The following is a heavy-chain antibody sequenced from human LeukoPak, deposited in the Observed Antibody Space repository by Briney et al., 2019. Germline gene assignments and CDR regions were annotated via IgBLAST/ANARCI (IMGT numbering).Heavy chain of an antibody. V-gene: IGHV3-30*18. J-gene: IGHJ4*02. Sequence: GGSLRLSCAAPGFTFSSYGMHWVRQAPGKGLEWVAVISYDGSNKYYADSVKGRFTISRDNSKNTLYLQMNSLRAEDTAVYYCAKDRSYDYVWGSYRYLDYWGQGTLVTVSS. CDR1: GFTFSSYG. D-gene: IGHD3-16*02. CDR3: AKDRSYDYVWGSYRYLDY. CDR2: ISYDGSNK.